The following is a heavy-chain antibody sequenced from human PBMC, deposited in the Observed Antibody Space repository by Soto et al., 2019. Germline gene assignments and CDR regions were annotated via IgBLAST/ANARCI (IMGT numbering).Heavy chain of an antibody. CDR1: GFSFRTFA. CDR3: ATPIVGDVGGGFEY. J-gene: IGHJ4*02. CDR2: MSFDGRYI. V-gene: IGHV3-30*03. Sequence: QVQLVESGGGVVQPGTSLRLSCVASGFSFRTFAMHWVRQAPGKGLEWVAVMSFDGRYISHAESVKGRFTISRDNSKKTLFLQMSSLRPEDTAVYYCATPIVGDVGGGFEYWGQGTPVTVSS. D-gene: IGHD1-26*01.